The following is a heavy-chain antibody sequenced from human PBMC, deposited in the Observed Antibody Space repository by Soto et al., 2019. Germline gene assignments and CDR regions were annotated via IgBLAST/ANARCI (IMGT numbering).Heavy chain of an antibody. CDR1: GGSISSYY. D-gene: IGHD3-3*01. CDR2: IYYSGST. V-gene: IGHV4-59*01. CDR3: ARDLLRFSPTDRDFDI. J-gene: IGHJ3*02. Sequence: SETLSLTCTVSGGSISSYYWSWIRQPPGKGLEWIGYIYYSGSTNYNPSLKSRVTISVDTSKNQFSLKLSSVTAAHTAVYYCARDLLRFSPTDRDFDIWGQGTMVTV.